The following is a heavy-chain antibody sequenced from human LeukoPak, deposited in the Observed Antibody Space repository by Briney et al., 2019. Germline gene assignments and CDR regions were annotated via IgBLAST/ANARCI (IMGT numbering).Heavy chain of an antibody. CDR3: ARDGGDDVVDTLDS. V-gene: IGHV3-23*01. D-gene: IGHD5-12*01. Sequence: GGSLRLSCAASGVTFSSYAINWVRQAPGKGLEWVSGISAGGSTYYADSVKGRFTISRDNSKNTLYLRLNSLRAEDAAVHYCARDGGDDVVDTLDSWGHGSLVTVSS. CDR1: GVTFSSYA. CDR2: ISAGGST. J-gene: IGHJ4*03.